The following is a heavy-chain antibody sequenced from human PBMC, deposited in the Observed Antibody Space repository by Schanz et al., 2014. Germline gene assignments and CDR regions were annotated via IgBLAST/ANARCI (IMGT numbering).Heavy chain of an antibody. CDR3: ASPSGYSGYGTYFDV. CDR2: IGYLGDT. V-gene: IGHV3-13*01. Sequence: VQLVESGGGVVQPGRSLRLSCAASGFTLSNSDMHWVRQGTGKGLEWVSTIGYLGDTYYPDSVKGRFTVSRDSGQNSLYLQMNSLRAGDTAVYYCASPSGYSGYGTYFDVWGQGTLVTVSS. D-gene: IGHD5-12*01. J-gene: IGHJ4*02. CDR1: GFTLSNSD.